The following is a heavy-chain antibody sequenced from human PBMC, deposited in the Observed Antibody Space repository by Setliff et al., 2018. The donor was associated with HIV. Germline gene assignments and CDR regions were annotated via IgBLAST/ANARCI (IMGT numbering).Heavy chain of an antibody. Sequence: GGSLRLSCGASGFTFSSYEMNWVRQAPGKGLEWVSYISSSSSYIYYADSVKGRFTISRDNAKNSLYLQMNSLRAEDTAVYYCARGWFDSWGQGTLVTVSS. CDR3: ARGWFDS. V-gene: IGHV3-48*03. CDR1: GFTFSSYE. CDR2: ISSSSSYI. J-gene: IGHJ5*01.